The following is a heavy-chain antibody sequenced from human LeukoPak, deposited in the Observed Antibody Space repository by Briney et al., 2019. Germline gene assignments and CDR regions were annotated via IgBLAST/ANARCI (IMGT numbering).Heavy chain of an antibody. CDR2: IKSKIDGGTT. D-gene: IGHD1-7*01. Sequence: GGSLRLSCAASGFTVANAWMNWVRETAGQGLQWVGRIKSKIDGGTTDYAAPVKGKFTILRDDSKNTLYLQMNSLRTEDTAIYYCTTDRQGTGTTAYCGQGALVTVSS. CDR3: TTDRQGTGTTAY. J-gene: IGHJ4*02. CDR1: GFTVANAW. V-gene: IGHV3-15*07.